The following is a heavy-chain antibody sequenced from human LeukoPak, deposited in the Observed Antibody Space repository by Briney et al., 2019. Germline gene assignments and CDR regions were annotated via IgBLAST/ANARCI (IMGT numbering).Heavy chain of an antibody. V-gene: IGHV3-7*01. Sequence: PGGSLGLSCAASGFTFSDYWMTWVRQAPGKGLEWVANIKQDGSIIWYVDSVKGRFTISRDNAKNSLYLQMNSLRIDDTAVYYCARKGLPDHWGQGTLVTVSS. CDR1: GFTFSDYW. CDR2: IKQDGSII. CDR3: ARKGLPDH. J-gene: IGHJ4*02.